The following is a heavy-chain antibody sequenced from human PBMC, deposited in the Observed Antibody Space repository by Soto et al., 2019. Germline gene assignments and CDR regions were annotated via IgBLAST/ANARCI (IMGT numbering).Heavy chain of an antibody. Sequence: GGSLRLSCAASGFTFSRYWMSWVRQAPGKGLEWVANMKQDGSEKYYVDSVKGRFTISRDNAKNALYLQMNSLRAEDTAVYYCGREGNRDAGIDYWGQGTLVTVSS. CDR3: GREGNRDAGIDY. D-gene: IGHD3-10*01. V-gene: IGHV3-7*01. CDR2: MKQDGSEK. CDR1: GFTFSRYW. J-gene: IGHJ4*02.